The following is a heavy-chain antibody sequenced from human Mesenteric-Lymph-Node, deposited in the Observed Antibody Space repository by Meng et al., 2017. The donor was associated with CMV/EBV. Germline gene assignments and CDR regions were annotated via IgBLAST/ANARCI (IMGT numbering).Heavy chain of an antibody. V-gene: IGHV1-69*10. D-gene: IGHD6-13*01. Sequence: SVKVSCKASGGTFSSYAISWVRQAPGQGLEWMGGIIPILGIANYAQKFQGRVTITADKSTSTAYMELSSLRSEDTAVYYCARGEDEEYSSSWYHYWGQGTLVTVSS. CDR3: ARGEDEEYSSSWYHY. J-gene: IGHJ4*02. CDR2: IIPILGIA. CDR1: GGTFSSYA.